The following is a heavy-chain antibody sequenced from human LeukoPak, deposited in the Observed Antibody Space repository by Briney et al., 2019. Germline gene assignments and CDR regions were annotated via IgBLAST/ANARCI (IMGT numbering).Heavy chain of an antibody. CDR2: SSSSSSYI. Sequence: GGSLRLSCAASGFTFNSYSMNWVRQAPGKGLEWVSSSSSSSSYIYYADSVKGRFTISRDNAKNSLYLQMNSLRAEDTAVYYCARDPRGDRELYYYYGMDVWGKGATVTVSS. J-gene: IGHJ6*04. CDR3: ARDPRGDRELYYYYGMDV. D-gene: IGHD1-26*01. V-gene: IGHV3-21*01. CDR1: GFTFNSYS.